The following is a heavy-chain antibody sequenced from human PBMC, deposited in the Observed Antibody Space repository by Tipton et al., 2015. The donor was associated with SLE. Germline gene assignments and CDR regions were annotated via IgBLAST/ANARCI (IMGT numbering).Heavy chain of an antibody. CDR1: GGSISTTDHY. CDR3: ARDPNGGYGSFDY. J-gene: IGHJ4*02. Sequence: TLSLTCTVSGGSISTTDHYWGWIRQPPGKGLEWIGSVFYSGSSYYNPSLKSRVTISVDTSKNQFSLKLSSVTAADTAVYYCARDPNGGYGSFDYWGLGALVTVSS. V-gene: IGHV4-39*07. CDR2: VFYSGSS. D-gene: IGHD7-27*01.